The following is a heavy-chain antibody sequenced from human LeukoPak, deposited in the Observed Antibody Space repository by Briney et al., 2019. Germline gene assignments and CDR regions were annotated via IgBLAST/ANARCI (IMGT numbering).Heavy chain of an antibody. CDR3: ARDSTAYYFDY. CDR2: ISSSSSTI. J-gene: IGHJ4*02. V-gene: IGHV3-48*01. Sequence: GSLRLSCAASGFTFSSYSMNWVRQAPGKGLEWVSYISSSSSTIYYADSVKGRFTISRDNAKNSLYLQMNSLRAEDTAVYYCARDSTAYYFDYWGQGTLVTVSS. D-gene: IGHD2-21*02. CDR1: GFTFSSYS.